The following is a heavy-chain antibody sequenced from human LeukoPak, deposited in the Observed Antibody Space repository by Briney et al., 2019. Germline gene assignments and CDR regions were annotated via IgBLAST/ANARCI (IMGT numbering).Heavy chain of an antibody. CDR3: AKDQSVATNFFDY. J-gene: IGHJ4*02. CDR1: GFTFSSYW. D-gene: IGHD5-12*01. V-gene: IGHV3-23*01. Sequence: PGGSLRLSCAASGFTFSSYWMHWVRQAPGKGLEWVSAISGSGGSTYYADSVKGRFTISRDNSKNTLYLQMNSLRAEDTAVYYCAKDQSVATNFFDYWGQGTLVTVSS. CDR2: ISGSGGST.